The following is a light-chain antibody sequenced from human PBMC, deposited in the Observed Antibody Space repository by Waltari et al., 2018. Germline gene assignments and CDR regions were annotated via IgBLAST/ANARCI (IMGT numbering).Light chain of an antibody. V-gene: IGKV1-39*01. Sequence: DIQMTQSPSSLSASVGDRVTITCRASQNIRSYLNWYQHKPGKAPKLLIYAGASLQSGVSSRFSGGGYGTDFTLTISSLQPEDFATYYCQQCYNTPQTFGQGTYLEIK. CDR1: QNIRSY. CDR2: AGA. CDR3: QQCYNTPQT. J-gene: IGKJ2*01.